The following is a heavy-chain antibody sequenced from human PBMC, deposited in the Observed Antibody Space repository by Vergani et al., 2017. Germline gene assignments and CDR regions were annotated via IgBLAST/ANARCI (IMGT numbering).Heavy chain of an antibody. CDR1: GFTFSSYA. J-gene: IGHJ4*02. D-gene: IGHD2-15*01. CDR2: ISYDGSNK. Sequence: QVQLVESGGGVVQPGRSLRLSCAASGFTFSSYAMHWVRQAPGKGLEWVAVISYDGSNKYYADSVKGRFTISRDNSKNTLYLQMNSLRAEDTAVYYCARDSMVSWWGYFDYWGQGTLVTVSS. CDR3: ARDSMVSWWGYFDY. V-gene: IGHV3-30*04.